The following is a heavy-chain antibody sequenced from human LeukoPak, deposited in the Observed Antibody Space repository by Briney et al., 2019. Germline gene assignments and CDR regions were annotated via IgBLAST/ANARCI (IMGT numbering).Heavy chain of an antibody. CDR3: ASYTVSSGWPLFDF. CDR1: GGSISSYY. V-gene: IGHV4-4*07. CDR2: IYTSGST. D-gene: IGHD6-19*01. J-gene: IGHJ4*02. Sequence: SETLSLTCTVSGGSISSYYWSWIRQPAGKGLEWIGRIYTSGSTNYNPSLKSRVTMSVDTSKNQFSLKLSSVTAADTAVYYCASYTVSSGWPLFDFWGQGTLVTVSS.